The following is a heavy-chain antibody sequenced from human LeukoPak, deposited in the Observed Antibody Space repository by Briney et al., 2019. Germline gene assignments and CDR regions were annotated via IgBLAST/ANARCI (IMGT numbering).Heavy chain of an antibody. CDR3: AKHGYDSSGYYSGAFDI. CDR2: ISYDGSNK. D-gene: IGHD3-22*01. V-gene: IGHV3-30*18. CDR1: GFTFSSYG. J-gene: IGHJ3*02. Sequence: PGGSLRLSCAASGFTFSSYGMHWVRQAPGKGLEWVAVISYDGSNKYCADSVKGRFTISRDNSKNTLYLQMNSLRAEDTAVYYCAKHGYDSSGYYSGAFDIWGQGTMVTVSS.